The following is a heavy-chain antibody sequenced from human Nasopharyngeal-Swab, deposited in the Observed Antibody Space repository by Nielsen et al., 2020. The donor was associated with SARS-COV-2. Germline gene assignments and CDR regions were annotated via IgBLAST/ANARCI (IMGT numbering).Heavy chain of an antibody. J-gene: IGHJ4*02. Sequence: GESLKISCAASGITFSSYAMSWVRQAPGKGLEWVSFISGSGGSTYYADSVKGRFTISRDNSKNTLYLQMNSLRAEDTAVYYCAKGVTPFDSWGQGTLVTVSS. CDR2: ISGSGGST. CDR3: AKGVTPFDS. V-gene: IGHV3-23*01. D-gene: IGHD4-23*01. CDR1: GITFSSYA.